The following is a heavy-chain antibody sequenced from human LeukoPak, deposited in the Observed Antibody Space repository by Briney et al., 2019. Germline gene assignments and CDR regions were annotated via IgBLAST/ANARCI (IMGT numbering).Heavy chain of an antibody. J-gene: IGHJ6*03. CDR3: ARGDCSSTICYSPMDV. D-gene: IGHD2-2*01. CDR2: IYRSGST. CDR1: GYSISSGYY. Sequence: SETLSLTCTVSGYSISSGYYWVWIRQTPGKGLEWVGSIYRSGSTNYNPSLKSRVTISVDTSKNQFSLKVNSVTAADTALYYCARGDCSSTICYSPMDVWGKGTTVTVSS. V-gene: IGHV4-38-2*02.